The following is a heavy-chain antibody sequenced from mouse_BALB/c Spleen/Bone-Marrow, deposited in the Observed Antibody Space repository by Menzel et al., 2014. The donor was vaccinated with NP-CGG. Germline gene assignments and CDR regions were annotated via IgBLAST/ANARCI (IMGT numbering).Heavy chain of an antibody. Sequence: EVKLMESGAELVKPGASVKLSCTASGFNIKDTYMHWVKQRPEQGLEWIGRIDPANGNTKYDPKLQGKATITADASSNTACLQLSSLTSEDTAVYYCARWEYYAMDYWGQGTSITVSS. V-gene: IGHV14-3*02. CDR1: GFNIKDTY. J-gene: IGHJ4*01. CDR2: IDPANGNT. D-gene: IGHD4-1*01. CDR3: ARWEYYAMDY.